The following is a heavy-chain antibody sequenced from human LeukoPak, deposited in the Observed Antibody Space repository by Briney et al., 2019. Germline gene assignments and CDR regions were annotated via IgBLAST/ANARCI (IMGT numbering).Heavy chain of an antibody. J-gene: IGHJ4*02. CDR3: ARDNTRGLGELSPGDY. CDR1: GYTFTRYG. CDR2: ISAYNCNT. D-gene: IGHD3-10*01. V-gene: IGHV1-18*01. Sequence: ASVKVSCQASGYTFTRYGISWVRQAPGQGLEWMGWISAYNCNTNYAQKLQGRVTMATDTATSTAYMELRSLRSDDTAVYYCARDNTRGLGELSPGDYWGQGTLVTVSS.